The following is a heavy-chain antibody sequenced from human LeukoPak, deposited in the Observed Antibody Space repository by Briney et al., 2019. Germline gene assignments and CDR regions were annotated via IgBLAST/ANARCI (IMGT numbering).Heavy chain of an antibody. CDR1: GFTFSNHW. CDR3: ARGSGYSYSFTGRERTKSRLDY. D-gene: IGHD5-18*01. V-gene: IGHV3-7*01. Sequence: GGSLRLSCAASGFTFSNHWMTWVRQAPGKGLEWVANMNQRGSEIYYVDSVKGRFTISRDNSKNTLYLQMNSLRAADTAVYYCARGSGYSYSFTGRERTKSRLDYWGQGTLVAVSS. J-gene: IGHJ4*02. CDR2: MNQRGSEI.